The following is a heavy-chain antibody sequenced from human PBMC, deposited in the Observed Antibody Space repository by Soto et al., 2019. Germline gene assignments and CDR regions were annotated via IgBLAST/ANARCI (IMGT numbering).Heavy chain of an antibody. Sequence: SETLSLTCAVYGGSFSGYYWSWIRQPPGKGLEWIGEINHSGSTNYNPSLKSRVTISVDTSKNQFSLKLSSVTAADTAVYYCATSRVIAGGWFDPGGQGTLVTVSS. D-gene: IGHD6-13*01. CDR3: ATSRVIAGGWFDP. CDR1: GGSFSGYY. J-gene: IGHJ5*02. V-gene: IGHV4-34*01. CDR2: INHSGST.